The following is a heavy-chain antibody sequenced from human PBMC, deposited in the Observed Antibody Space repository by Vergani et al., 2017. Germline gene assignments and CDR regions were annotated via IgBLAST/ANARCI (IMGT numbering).Heavy chain of an antibody. CDR2: ISSSSSTI. CDR3: ARVIGSWFGELLLPTYYFDY. CDR1: GFTFSSYS. J-gene: IGHJ4*02. D-gene: IGHD3-10*01. V-gene: IGHV3-48*01. Sequence: EVQLVESGGGLVQPGGSLRLSCAASGFTFSSYSMNWVRQAPGKGLEWVSYISSSSSTIYYADSVKGRFTISRDNAKNSLYLQMNSLRAEDTAVYYCARVIGSWFGELLLPTYYFDYWGQGTLVTVSS.